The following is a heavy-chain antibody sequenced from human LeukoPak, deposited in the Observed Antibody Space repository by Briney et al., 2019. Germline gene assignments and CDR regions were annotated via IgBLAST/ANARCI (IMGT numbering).Heavy chain of an antibody. CDR3: ATDRDLIAAAGTGPFDY. CDR2: INAGNGNT. J-gene: IGHJ4*02. CDR1: GYTFTSYA. V-gene: IGHV1-3*01. D-gene: IGHD6-13*01. Sequence: ASVKVSCKASGYTFTSYAMHWVRQAPGQRLEWMGWINAGNGNTKYSQKLQGRVTITRDTSASTAYMELSSLRPEDTAVYYCATDRDLIAAAGTGPFDYWGQGTLVTVSS.